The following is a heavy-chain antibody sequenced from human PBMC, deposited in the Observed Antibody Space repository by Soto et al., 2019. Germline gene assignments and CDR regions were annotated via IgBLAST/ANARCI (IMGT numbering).Heavy chain of an antibody. V-gene: IGHV4-4*07. J-gene: IGHJ4*02. CDR3: ARGGTRSADLPTY. CDR2: IYSRGSS. CDR1: GDFINNYY. Sequence: VRLQESGPGLVEPSETLSLTCSVSGDFINNYYWSWIRQPAGKGLEWIGRIYSRGSSNYKSSLKARGTRSVDTSKNQIFLSDTSVTAAATAVYFGARGGTRSADLPTYWGQGIQVIVSS. D-gene: IGHD1-1*01.